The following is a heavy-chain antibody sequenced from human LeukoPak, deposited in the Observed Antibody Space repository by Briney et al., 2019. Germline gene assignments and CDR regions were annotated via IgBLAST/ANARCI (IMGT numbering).Heavy chain of an antibody. CDR2: IRSTGSTI. CDR1: GFSFSSYE. J-gene: IGHJ4*02. Sequence: GGSLRLSCAASGFSFSSYEMNWVRQAPGNGLEWVSYIRSTGSTIFYADSVKGRFTISRDNAKNSLYLQMNSLRAEDTAVYYCARDFGRYFIDYWGQGTLVTVSS. CDR3: ARDFGRYFIDY. D-gene: IGHD3-9*01. V-gene: IGHV3-48*03.